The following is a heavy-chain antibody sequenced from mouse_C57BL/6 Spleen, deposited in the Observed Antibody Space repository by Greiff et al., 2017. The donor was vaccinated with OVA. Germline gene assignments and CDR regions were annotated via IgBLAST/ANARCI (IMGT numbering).Heavy chain of an antibody. V-gene: IGHV1-69*01. J-gene: IGHJ3*01. CDR1: GYTFTSYW. Sequence: VQLQQPGAELVMPGASVKLSCKASGYTFTSYWMHWVKQRPGQGLEWIGEIDPSDSYTNYNQKFKGQSTLTVDKSSSTAYMQLSSLTSEDSAVYYCARSGLLLRSFAYWGQGTLVTVSA. CDR3: ARSGLLLRSFAY. CDR2: IDPSDSYT. D-gene: IGHD1-1*01.